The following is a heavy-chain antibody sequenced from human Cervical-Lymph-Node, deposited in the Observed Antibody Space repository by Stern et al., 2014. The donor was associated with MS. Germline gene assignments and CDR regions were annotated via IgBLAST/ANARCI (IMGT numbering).Heavy chain of an antibody. Sequence: QVQLQQWGAGLLKPSETLSLTCAVYGGSFSGYYWSWIRQPPGKGLEWIGEINHSGSTNYNPCLKSRVTISVDTSKNQFSLKLSSVTAADTAVYYCARGNPLVVITTIFAFDIWGQGTMVTVSS. CDR3: ARGNPLVVITTIFAFDI. CDR1: GGSFSGYY. V-gene: IGHV4-34*01. D-gene: IGHD3-22*01. CDR2: INHSGST. J-gene: IGHJ3*02.